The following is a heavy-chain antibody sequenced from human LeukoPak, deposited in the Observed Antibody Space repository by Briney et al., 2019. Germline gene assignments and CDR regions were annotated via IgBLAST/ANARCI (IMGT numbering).Heavy chain of an antibody. V-gene: IGHV3-23*01. J-gene: IGHJ4*02. Sequence: HPSGSLTLSCAASGCTFSSYAMSWIRQPPGKGLEWVSAISGSGGSTYYPDSVKGRFTIFRDNSKNTLYLQINSLTAEDTAVYYCAKDLCPRLSPLCYFDYWGQGTLVTVSS. D-gene: IGHD2/OR15-2a*01. CDR1: GCTFSSYA. CDR3: AKDLCPRLSPLCYFDY. CDR2: ISGSGGST.